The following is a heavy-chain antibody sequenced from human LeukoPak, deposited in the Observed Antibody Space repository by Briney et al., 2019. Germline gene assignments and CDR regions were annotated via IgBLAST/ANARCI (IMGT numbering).Heavy chain of an antibody. D-gene: IGHD6-13*01. Sequence: ASVKVSCKASGYLFAAYFIHWVRQAPGQGLEWMGRINPNGGDTNYAQKFQGRVTMTGDTSISAAYMELSSLRSDDTAMYYCARVGFPSSWSNFDYWGQGTLVTVSS. J-gene: IGHJ4*02. CDR1: GYLFAAYF. CDR3: ARVGFPSSWSNFDY. V-gene: IGHV1-2*06. CDR2: INPNGGDT.